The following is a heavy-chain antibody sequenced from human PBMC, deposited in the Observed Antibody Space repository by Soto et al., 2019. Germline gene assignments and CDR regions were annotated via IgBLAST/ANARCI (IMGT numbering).Heavy chain of an antibody. CDR3: ASVGLTGTTHDY. CDR2: MNPNSGNT. CDR1: GYTFTSYD. D-gene: IGHD1-20*01. Sequence: ASVKVSCKASGYTFTSYDINWVRQATGQGLEWMGWMNPNSGNTGYAQKFQGRVTMTRNTSISTAYMELSSLRSEDTAVYYCASVGLTGTTHDYWGQGTLVTVSS. J-gene: IGHJ4*02. V-gene: IGHV1-8*01.